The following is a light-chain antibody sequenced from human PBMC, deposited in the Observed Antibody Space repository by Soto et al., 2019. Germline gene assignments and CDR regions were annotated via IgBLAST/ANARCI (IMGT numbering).Light chain of an antibody. CDR3: FSYTSSGTMI. CDR1: SSDVGGYNY. V-gene: IGLV2-14*03. Sequence: QSALTQPASVSGSPGQSITISCTGTSSDVGGYNYVSWYQQHPGKAPKLMIYAVSNRPSGVSNRLSGSKSGNTASLTISRLQAEDEADYYCFSYTSSGTMIFGGGTKLTVL. CDR2: AVS. J-gene: IGLJ2*01.